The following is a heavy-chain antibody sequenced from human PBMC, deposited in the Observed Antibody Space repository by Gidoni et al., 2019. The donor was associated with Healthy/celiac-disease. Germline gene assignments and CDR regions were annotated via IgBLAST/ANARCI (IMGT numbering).Heavy chain of an antibody. D-gene: IGHD3-9*01. Sequence: GLEWIGEINHSGSTNYNPSLKSRVTISVDTSKNQFSLKLSSVTAADTAVYYCARGGGLRYFDWLLTNPGFDYWGQGTLVTVSS. CDR3: ARGGGLRYFDWLLTNPGFDY. V-gene: IGHV4-34*01. J-gene: IGHJ4*02. CDR2: INHSGST.